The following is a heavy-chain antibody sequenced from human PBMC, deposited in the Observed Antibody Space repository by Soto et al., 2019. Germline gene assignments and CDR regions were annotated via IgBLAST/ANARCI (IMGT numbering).Heavy chain of an antibody. CDR2: IYYSGST. CDR3: ARLRGYCSGGSCYGHYYYYGMAV. Sequence: SETLSLTCTVSGGSISSSSYYWGWIRQPPGKGLEWIGSIYYSGSTYYNPSLKSRVTISVDTSKNQFSLKLSSVTAADTAVYYCARLRGYCSGGSCYGHYYYYGMAVWGQGTTVTVSS. CDR1: GGSISSSSYY. D-gene: IGHD2-15*01. V-gene: IGHV4-39*01. J-gene: IGHJ6*02.